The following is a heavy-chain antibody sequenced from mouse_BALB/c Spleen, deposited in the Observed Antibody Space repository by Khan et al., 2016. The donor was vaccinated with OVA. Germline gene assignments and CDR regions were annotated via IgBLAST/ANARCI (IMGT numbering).Heavy chain of an antibody. J-gene: IGHJ3*01. V-gene: IGHV1-4*01. CDR1: GYTFTSYT. D-gene: IGHD2-14*01. CDR2: INPSNGYT. CDR3: GRDGAYHRNDGWFAY. Sequence: VQLQQSGAELARPGASVKMSCKASGYTFTSYTIHWIKKRPGQGLEWIGYINPSNGYTNYNQKFKDKATLTTDKSSTTAYLQLSSLTSADSAVYNCGRDGAYHRNDGWFAYWGQGTRGTVSA.